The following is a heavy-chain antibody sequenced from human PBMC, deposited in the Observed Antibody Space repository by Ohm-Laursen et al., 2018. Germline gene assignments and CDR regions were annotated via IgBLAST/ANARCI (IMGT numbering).Heavy chain of an antibody. D-gene: IGHD3-10*01. J-gene: IGHJ4*02. CDR1: GYSFSSYW. V-gene: IGHV5-51*01. CDR2: IYPADSDT. Sequence: GESVRISCKGSGYSFSSYWIGWVRQMPGKGLEWMGIIYPADSDTRYSPSFQGQVTISADKSSSTAYLQWSSLKASDTAMYYCAKRPGSSFDFWGQGTLVTVSS. CDR3: AKRPGSSFDF.